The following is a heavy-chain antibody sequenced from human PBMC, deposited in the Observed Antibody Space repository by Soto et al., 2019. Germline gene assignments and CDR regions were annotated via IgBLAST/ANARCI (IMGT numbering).Heavy chain of an antibody. Sequence: PGGSLRLSFSSSWFTFISYCMHWVRHARGKGLVWVSRINSDGSSTSYADSVKGRFTISRDNAKNTLYLQMNSLRAEDTAVYYCARAGKYYYDSSGYYYWGQGTLVTVSS. CDR3: ARAGKYYYDSSGYYY. CDR2: INSDGSST. V-gene: IGHV3-74*01. D-gene: IGHD3-22*01. CDR1: WFTFISYC. J-gene: IGHJ4*02.